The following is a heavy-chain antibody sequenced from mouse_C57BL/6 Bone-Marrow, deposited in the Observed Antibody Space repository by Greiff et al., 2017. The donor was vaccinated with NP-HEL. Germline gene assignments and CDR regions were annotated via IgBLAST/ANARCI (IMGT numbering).Heavy chain of an antibody. Sequence: EVQLQQSGPELVKPGASVKISCKASGYTFTDYYMNWVKQSHGKSLEWIGDINPNNGGTSYNQKFKGKATLTVDKSSSTAYMELRSLTSEDSAVYYCARGDGSSGAWFAYWGQGTLVTVSA. D-gene: IGHD1-1*01. V-gene: IGHV1-26*01. CDR3: ARGDGSSGAWFAY. J-gene: IGHJ3*01. CDR2: INPNNGGT. CDR1: GYTFTDYY.